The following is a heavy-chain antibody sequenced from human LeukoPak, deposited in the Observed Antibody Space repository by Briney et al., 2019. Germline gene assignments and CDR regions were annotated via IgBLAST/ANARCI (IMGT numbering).Heavy chain of an antibody. Sequence: GGSLRLSCAASGFTLSSYGMHWVRQAPGKGLEWVAFIRYDGSNKYYADSVKGRFTISRDNSKNTLYLQMNSLRAEDTAVYYCAKWAEYYYDSSGSIPGYWGQGTLVTVSS. D-gene: IGHD3-22*01. CDR1: GFTLSSYG. CDR3: AKWAEYYYDSSGSIPGY. CDR2: IRYDGSNK. J-gene: IGHJ4*02. V-gene: IGHV3-30*02.